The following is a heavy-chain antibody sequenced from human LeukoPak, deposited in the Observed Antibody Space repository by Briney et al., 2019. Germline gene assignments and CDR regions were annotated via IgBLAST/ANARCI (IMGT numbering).Heavy chain of an antibody. CDR3: ARLCRGCSGGSCYFQGFDP. CDR1: GYSFTSYW. V-gene: IGHV5-51*01. Sequence: GESLKISCKGSGYSFTSYWIGWVRQMPGKGLEWMGIIYPGDSDTRYSPSFQGQVTISADKSISTAYLQWSSLKASDTAMYHCARLCRGCSGGSCYFQGFDPWGQGTLVTVSS. CDR2: IYPGDSDT. J-gene: IGHJ5*02. D-gene: IGHD2-15*01.